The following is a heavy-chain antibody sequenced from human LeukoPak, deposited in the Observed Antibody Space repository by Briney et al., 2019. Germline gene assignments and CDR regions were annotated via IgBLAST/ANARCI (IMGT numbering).Heavy chain of an antibody. Sequence: GGSLRLSCAASGFTFDDYAMHWVRQAPGKGLEYVSTISSDGGSTYYANSVKGRFTISRDNSKNTLYLQMGSLRSEDMAVYYCARGQRWELLPSYLEYWGQGTLVTVSS. V-gene: IGHV3-64*01. J-gene: IGHJ4*02. CDR1: GFTFDDYA. CDR3: ARGQRWELLPSYLEY. D-gene: IGHD1-26*01. CDR2: ISSDGGST.